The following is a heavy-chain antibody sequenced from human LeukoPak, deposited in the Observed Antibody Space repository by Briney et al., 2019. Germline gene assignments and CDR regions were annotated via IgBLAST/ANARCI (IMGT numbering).Heavy chain of an antibody. CDR1: GGSISSGDYY. D-gene: IGHD2-21*02. CDR2: IYYSGST. CDR3: ARAYCGGDCYLAYYYYYYMDV. J-gene: IGHJ6*03. Sequence: PSQTLSLTCTVSGGSISSGDYYWSWIRQPPGKGLEWIGYIYYSGSTYYNPSLKSRVTISVDTSKNQFSLKLTSVTAADTAVYYCARAYCGGDCYLAYYYYYYMDVWGKGTTVTVSS. V-gene: IGHV4-30-4*08.